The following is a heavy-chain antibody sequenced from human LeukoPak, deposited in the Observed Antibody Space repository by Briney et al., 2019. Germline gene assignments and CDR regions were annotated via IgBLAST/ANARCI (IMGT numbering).Heavy chain of an antibody. CDR1: GYSISSGYY. Sequence: SETLSLTCTVSGYSISSGYYWGWIRQPPGKGLEWIGSIYHSGSTYYNPSLKSRVTISVDTSKNQFSLKLSSVTAADPAVYYCARGDIVVVVADSFFDYWGQGTLVTVSS. CDR2: IYHSGST. J-gene: IGHJ4*02. CDR3: ARGDIVVVVADSFFDY. V-gene: IGHV4-38-2*02. D-gene: IGHD2-15*01.